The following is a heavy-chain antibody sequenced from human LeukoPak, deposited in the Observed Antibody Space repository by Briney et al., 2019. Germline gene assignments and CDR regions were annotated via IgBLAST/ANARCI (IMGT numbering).Heavy chain of an antibody. J-gene: IGHJ4*02. CDR1: GYTFTGYY. CDR3: ARGRKGSGWYLTKLYYFDY. V-gene: IGHV1-2*04. Sequence: ASVKVSCKASGYTFTGYYMHWVRQAPGQGLEWMGWINPNSGGTNYAQKFQGWVTMTRDTSISIAYMELSRLRSDDTAVYYCARGRKGSGWYLTKLYYFDYWGQGTLVTVSS. D-gene: IGHD6-19*01. CDR2: INPNSGGT.